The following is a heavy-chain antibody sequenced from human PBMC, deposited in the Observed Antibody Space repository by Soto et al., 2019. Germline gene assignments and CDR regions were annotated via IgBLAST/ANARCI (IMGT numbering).Heavy chain of an antibody. V-gene: IGHV3-23*01. D-gene: IGHD2-15*01. CDR1: GFTFSSYA. J-gene: IGHJ4*02. CDR2: ISGGGGST. CDR3: AKAACSGCSCYSDY. Sequence: EVQLLESGGGLVQPRGSLRLSCAASGFTFSSYAMSWVRQAPGKGLEWVSTISGGGGSTYYADSVKGRFTISRDNSKNTLSLQMNSLRAEDTAVYYCAKAACSGCSCYSDYWGQGTLVTVSS.